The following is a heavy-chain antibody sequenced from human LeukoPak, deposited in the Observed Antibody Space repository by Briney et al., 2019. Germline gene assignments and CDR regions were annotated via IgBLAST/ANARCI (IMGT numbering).Heavy chain of an antibody. Sequence: GASVKVSCKASGYTFTGYYVHWVRQAPGQGLEWMGWVNPNSGVTNYAQKFQGRVTMTRDTSISTAYMELSSLSSDDTAVYYCARVGAYGSGSYLVYWGQGSLVTVSS. CDR3: ARVGAYGSGSYLVY. CDR1: GYTFTGYY. D-gene: IGHD3-10*01. J-gene: IGHJ4*02. CDR2: VNPNSGVT. V-gene: IGHV1-2*02.